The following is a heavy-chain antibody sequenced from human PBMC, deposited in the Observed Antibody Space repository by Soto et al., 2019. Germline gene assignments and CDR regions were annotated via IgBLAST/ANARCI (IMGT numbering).Heavy chain of an antibody. D-gene: IGHD2-15*01. V-gene: IGHV3-7*01. CDR2: IKQDGSEK. CDR3: ARERYCSGGSCFSYGMDV. J-gene: IGHJ6*02. Sequence: PRLSCAASGFTFSSYWMSWVRQAPGKGLEWVANIKQDGSEKYYVDSVKGRFTISRDNAKNSLYLQMSSLRAEDTAVYYCARERYCSGGSCFSYGMDVWGQGTTVTVSS. CDR1: GFTFSSYW.